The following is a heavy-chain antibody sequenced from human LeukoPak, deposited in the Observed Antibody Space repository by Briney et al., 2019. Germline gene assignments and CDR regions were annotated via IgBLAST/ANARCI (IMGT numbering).Heavy chain of an antibody. Sequence: ASVKVSFTASGYTFTGYYMHWVRQAPGQGLEWMGRINPNSGGTNYAQKFQGRVTMTRDTSISTAYMELSRLRSDDTAVYYCAREFSSSFDYWGQGTLVTVSS. V-gene: IGHV1-2*06. CDR2: INPNSGGT. CDR1: GYTFTGYY. D-gene: IGHD6-13*01. J-gene: IGHJ4*02. CDR3: AREFSSSFDY.